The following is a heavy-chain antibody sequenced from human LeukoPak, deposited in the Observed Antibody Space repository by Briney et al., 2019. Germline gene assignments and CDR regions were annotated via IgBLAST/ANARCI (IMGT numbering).Heavy chain of an antibody. V-gene: IGHV4-61*08. CDR3: ARSNYVWGGFRLDY. Sequence: SETLSLTCTVSGGSISSGDYYWSWIRQPPGKGLEWVGYIYYRGSTNYNPSLKSRITISLDTPKNQFSLKLSSVTAADTAVYYCARSNYVWGGFRLDYWGQGTLVTVSS. D-gene: IGHD3-16*02. CDR2: IYYRGST. CDR1: GGSISSGDYY. J-gene: IGHJ4*02.